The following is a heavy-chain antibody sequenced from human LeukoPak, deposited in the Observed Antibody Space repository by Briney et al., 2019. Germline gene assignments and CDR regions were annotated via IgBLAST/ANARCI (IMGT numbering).Heavy chain of an antibody. D-gene: IGHD3-22*01. V-gene: IGHV3-48*01. J-gene: IGHJ4*02. CDR3: ATDRDYDSSGN. Sequence: GGSLRLSCAASGFTFRTYSMNWVRQAPGKGLEWVSYISRSATTRYYADSVEGRFTISRDNAKNSLYLQMNSLRAEDTAVYYCATDRDYDSSGNWGQGTLVTVSS. CDR1: GFTFRTYS. CDR2: ISRSATTR.